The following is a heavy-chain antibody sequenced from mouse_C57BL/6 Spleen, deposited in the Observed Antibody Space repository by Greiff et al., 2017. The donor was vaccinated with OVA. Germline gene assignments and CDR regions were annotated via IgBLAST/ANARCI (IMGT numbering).Heavy chain of an antibody. V-gene: IGHV1-80*01. CDR2: IYPGDGDT. J-gene: IGHJ2*01. D-gene: IGHD1-1*01. CDR1: GYAFGSYW. CDR3: ARTTVVPFDY. Sequence: VQLQESGAELVKPGASVKISCKASGYAFGSYWMNWVKQRPGKGLEWIGQIYPGDGDTNYNGKFKGKATLTADKSSSTAYMQLSSLTSEDSAVYFCARTTVVPFDYWGQGTTLTVSS.